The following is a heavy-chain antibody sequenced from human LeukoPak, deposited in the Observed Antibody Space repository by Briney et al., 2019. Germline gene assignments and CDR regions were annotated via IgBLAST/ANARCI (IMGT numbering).Heavy chain of an antibody. CDR2: IYSGGST. V-gene: IGHV3-66*01. J-gene: IGHJ4*02. CDR1: GFTVSSNY. Sequence: PGGSLRLSCAASGFTVSSNYMSWVRQAPGKGLEWVSVIYSGGSTYYADSVKGRFTISRDNSKNTLYLQMNSLRAEDTAVYYCARDPPGANYFDYWGQETLVTVSS. CDR3: ARDPPGANYFDY. D-gene: IGHD3-10*01.